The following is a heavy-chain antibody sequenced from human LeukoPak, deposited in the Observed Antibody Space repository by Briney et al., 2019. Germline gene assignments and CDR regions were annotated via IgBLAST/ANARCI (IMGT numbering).Heavy chain of an antibody. D-gene: IGHD6-13*01. CDR3: AKATPRIAAAGTLDY. V-gene: IGHV3-30*18. J-gene: IGHJ4*02. Sequence: GGSLRLSCAASGFTFSSYGMHWVRQAPGKGLGWVAVISYDGSNKYYADSVKGRFTISRDNSKNTLYLQMNSLRAEDTAVYYCAKATPRIAAAGTLDYWGQGTLVTVSS. CDR1: GFTFSSYG. CDR2: ISYDGSNK.